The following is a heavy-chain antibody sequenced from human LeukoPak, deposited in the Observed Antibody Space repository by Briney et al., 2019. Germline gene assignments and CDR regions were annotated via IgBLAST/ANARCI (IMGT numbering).Heavy chain of an antibody. V-gene: IGHV4-39*01. J-gene: IGHJ4*02. CDR1: GSSISSGGYY. Sequence: ETLSLTCAVSGSSISSGGYYWGWIRQPPGKGLEWIGSIYYSGSTYYNPSLKSRVTISVDTSKNQFSLKLSSVTAADTAVYYCASPGGGPTDYWGQGTLVTVSS. CDR2: IYYSGST. D-gene: IGHD3-16*01. CDR3: ASPGGGPTDY.